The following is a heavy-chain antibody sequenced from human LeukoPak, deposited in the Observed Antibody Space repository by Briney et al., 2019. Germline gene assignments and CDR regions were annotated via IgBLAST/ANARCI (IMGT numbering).Heavy chain of an antibody. V-gene: IGHV1-18*01. J-gene: IGHJ4*02. CDR2: ISAYNGIT. Sequence: ASVKVSCKASGYTFTSYGISWVRQAPGQGLEWMGWISAYNGITNYAQKLQGRVTMTTDTSTSTAYMELRSLRSDDTAVYYCARTDYYDSSGYYDYWGQGTLVTVSS. D-gene: IGHD3-22*01. CDR3: ARTDYYDSSGYYDY. CDR1: GYTFTSYG.